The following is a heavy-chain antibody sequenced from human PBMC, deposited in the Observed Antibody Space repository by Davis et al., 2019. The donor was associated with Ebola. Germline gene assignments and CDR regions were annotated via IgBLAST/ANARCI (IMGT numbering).Heavy chain of an antibody. J-gene: IGHJ6*03. D-gene: IGHD3-3*01. CDR3: SRHGDYFMDV. V-gene: IGHV3-73*01. Sequence: GGSLRLSCAASGFTFSGSTMHWVRQASGKGLERVGRIRSKANSYATAYAASVKGRFTISRDDSKNMAYLQINSLKTEDTAVYYCSRHGDYFMDVWGKGTTVTVSS. CDR2: IRSKANSYAT. CDR1: GFTFSGST.